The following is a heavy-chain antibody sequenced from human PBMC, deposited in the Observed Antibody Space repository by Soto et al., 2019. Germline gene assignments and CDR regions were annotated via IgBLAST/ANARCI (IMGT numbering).Heavy chain of an antibody. CDR3: AKAGDCSGGSCYWSFDX. J-gene: IGHJ4*02. CDR2: ISYDGSNK. V-gene: IGHV3-30*18. D-gene: IGHD2-15*01. Sequence: GGSLRLSCAASGFTFSSYGMHWVRQAPGKGLEWVAVISYDGSNKYYAESVKGRFTISRDNSKKTLYLQMNSLRTEDTAVYYCAKAGDCSGGSCYWSFDXWGQGTLVTVSX. CDR1: GFTFSSYG.